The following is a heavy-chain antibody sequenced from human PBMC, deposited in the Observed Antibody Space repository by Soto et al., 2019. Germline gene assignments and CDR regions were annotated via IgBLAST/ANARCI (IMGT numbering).Heavy chain of an antibody. J-gene: IGHJ4*02. Sequence: EVQLVESGGGLVQPGRSLRLSCAASGFTFDDYAVHWVRQAPGKGLEWVSGISWNSGSIGYADSVKGRFTISRDNAKNSLYLQMNSLRAEDTALYYCAKDMGDSGYDSVDYWGQGTLVTVSS. CDR3: AKDMGDSGYDSVDY. CDR2: ISWNSGSI. D-gene: IGHD5-12*01. CDR1: GFTFDDYA. V-gene: IGHV3-9*01.